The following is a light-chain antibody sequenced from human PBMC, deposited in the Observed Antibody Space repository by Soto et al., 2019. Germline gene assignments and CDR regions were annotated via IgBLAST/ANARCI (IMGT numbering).Light chain of an antibody. Sequence: DIQMTQSPSSLSASVGDRVTITCRASQGVANYLGWYQQKPGKVPKALIYGVSTLQSGVPSRFSGSGSDTDFPLTISSLPPEDAATYYWQHYRSAQMTFGQGTKVEIK. CDR3: QHYRSAQMT. CDR2: GVS. CDR1: QGVANY. V-gene: IGKV1-27*01. J-gene: IGKJ1*01.